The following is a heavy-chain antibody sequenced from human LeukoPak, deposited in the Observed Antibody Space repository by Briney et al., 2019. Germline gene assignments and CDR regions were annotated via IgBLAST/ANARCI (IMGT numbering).Heavy chain of an antibody. CDR2: INPNSGGT. V-gene: IGHV1-2*06. CDR1: GYTFTGYY. D-gene: IGHD5-18*01. J-gene: IGHJ6*03. Sequence: ASVKVSCKASGYTFTGYYMHWVRQAPGQGLEWMGRINPNSGGTNYAQKFQGRVTMTRDTSISTAYMELSRLRSDDTAVYYCARSGVDTAMADYYCYYYMDVWGKGTTVTVSS. CDR3: ARSGVDTAMADYYCYYYMDV.